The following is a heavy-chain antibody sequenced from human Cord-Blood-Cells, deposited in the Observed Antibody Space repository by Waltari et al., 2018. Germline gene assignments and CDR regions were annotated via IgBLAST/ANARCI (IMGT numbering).Heavy chain of an antibody. J-gene: IGHJ4*02. Sequence: QVQLVESGGGVVQPGGSLRLSCAASGFTFSSYGMHWFRQAPGKGLEWVAFIRYDGRNKYYADSVKGRFTISRDNSKNTLYLQMNSLRAEDTAVYYCAPPHSYGFDYWGQGTLVTVSS. CDR3: APPHSYGFDY. CDR2: IRYDGRNK. D-gene: IGHD5-18*01. V-gene: IGHV3-30*02. CDR1: GFTFSSYG.